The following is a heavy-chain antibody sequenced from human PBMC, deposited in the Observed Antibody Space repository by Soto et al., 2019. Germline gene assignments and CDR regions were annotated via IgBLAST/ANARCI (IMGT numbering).Heavy chain of an antibody. CDR2: INAGNGNT. V-gene: IGHV1-3*01. D-gene: IGHD5-12*01. Sequence: QVQLVQSGAEVKKPGASVKVSCKASGYTFTSYAMHWVRQAPGQRLEWMGWINAGNGNTKYSQKFQGRVTITRDTSASTAYMELSSLRSEDTAVYYCARVRRDGYNFRRNYYYGMDVWGQGTTVTVSS. J-gene: IGHJ6*02. CDR3: ARVRRDGYNFRRNYYYGMDV. CDR1: GYTFTSYA.